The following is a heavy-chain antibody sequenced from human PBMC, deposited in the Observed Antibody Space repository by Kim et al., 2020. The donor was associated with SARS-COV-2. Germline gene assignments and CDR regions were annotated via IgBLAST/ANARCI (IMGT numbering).Heavy chain of an antibody. CDR2: NK. V-gene: IGHV3-33*01. D-gene: IGHD3-16*01. CDR3: ARGGGDYFDY. Sequence: NKYYADSVKGRFTISRDNSKNTLYLQMNSLRAEDTAVYYCARGGGDYFDYWGQGTLVTVSS. J-gene: IGHJ4*02.